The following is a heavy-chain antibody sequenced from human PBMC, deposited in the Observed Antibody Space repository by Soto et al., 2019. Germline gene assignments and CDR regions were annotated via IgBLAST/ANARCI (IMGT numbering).Heavy chain of an antibody. J-gene: IGHJ5*02. CDR1: GYTFTSYD. V-gene: IGHV1-8*01. Sequence: GASVKVSCKXSGYTFTSYDINWVRQATGQGLEWMGWMNPNSGNTGYAQKFQGRVTMTRNTSISTAYMELSSLRSEDTAVYYCARVKPYYSSSSRWFDPWGQGTLVTVSS. CDR3: ARVKPYYSSSSRWFDP. D-gene: IGHD6-6*01. CDR2: MNPNSGNT.